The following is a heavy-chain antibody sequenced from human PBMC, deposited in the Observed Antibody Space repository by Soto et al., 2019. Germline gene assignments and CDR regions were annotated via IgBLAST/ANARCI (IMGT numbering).Heavy chain of an antibody. D-gene: IGHD3-3*01. CDR3: ARDEGGVGYYTGPYYYGMDV. J-gene: IGHJ6*02. Sequence: GGSLILSCTASGFTFTKYWMNWVRQAPGKGLEWLANIKEDGSEKFYVDSVKGRFTISRDNAQNSVYLQMNSLRAEDTAVYYCARDEGGVGYYTGPYYYGMDVWGQGTTVTAS. CDR2: IKEDGSEK. V-gene: IGHV3-7*03. CDR1: GFTFTKYW.